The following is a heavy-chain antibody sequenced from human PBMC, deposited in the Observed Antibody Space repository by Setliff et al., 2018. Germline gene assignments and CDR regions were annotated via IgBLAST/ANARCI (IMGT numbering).Heavy chain of an antibody. CDR2: IFYNGMA. D-gene: IGHD1-26*01. CDR3: ASRNSDGGPEYFQH. J-gene: IGHJ1*01. V-gene: IGHV4-39*07. Sequence: PSETLSLTCAVSGASIRNNYYWGWIRQSPGTGLEWIGSIFYNGMAYYNPSLKSRVTMSVGTSKNQFSLNLTSVTAADTAVYYCASRNSDGGPEYFQHWGQGALVTVSS. CDR1: GASIRNNYY.